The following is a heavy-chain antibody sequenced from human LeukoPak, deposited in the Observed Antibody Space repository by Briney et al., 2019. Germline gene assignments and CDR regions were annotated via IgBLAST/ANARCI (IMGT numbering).Heavy chain of an antibody. J-gene: IGHJ4*02. D-gene: IGHD5-18*01. CDR1: GFTFSSYA. CDR2: VYTGGST. V-gene: IGHV3-23*03. CDR3: ARDFDTVPGRFGY. Sequence: GGSLRLSCAASGFTFSSYAMSWVRQAPGKGLEWVSVVYTGGSTYYADSVKGRFTISRDNAKTSLYLQLNSLRAEDTAVYYCARDFDTVPGRFGYWGQGTLVTVSS.